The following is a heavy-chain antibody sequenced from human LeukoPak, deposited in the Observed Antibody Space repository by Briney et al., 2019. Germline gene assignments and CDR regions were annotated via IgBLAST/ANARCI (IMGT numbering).Heavy chain of an antibody. CDR2: ISYDGSNK. V-gene: IGHV3-30-3*01. J-gene: IGHJ4*02. Sequence: GGSLRLSCAASGFTFSSYAMHWVRQAPGKGLEWAAVISYDGSNKYYADSVKGRFTISRDNSKNTLYLQMNSLRAEDTAVYYCARDLSTYYDFWSGYSYWGQGTLVTVSS. CDR1: GFTFSSYA. D-gene: IGHD3-3*01. CDR3: ARDLSTYYDFWSGYSY.